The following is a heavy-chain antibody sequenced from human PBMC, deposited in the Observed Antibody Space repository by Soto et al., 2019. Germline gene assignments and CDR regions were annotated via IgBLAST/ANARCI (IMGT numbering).Heavy chain of an antibody. Sequence: RLSFPASVFIFSEFYMSCIRQVPGKGLEWLSKISSSSSSTDYADSVKGRFTISRDNAKNSLYLQMSSLRAEDTAVYYCARDRGGGSIFGGHYGMDVWGQGTTVTV. CDR1: VFIFSEFY. D-gene: IGHD3-3*01. CDR2: ISSSSSST. J-gene: IGHJ6*02. CDR3: ARDRGGGSIFGGHYGMDV. V-gene: IGHV3-11*06.